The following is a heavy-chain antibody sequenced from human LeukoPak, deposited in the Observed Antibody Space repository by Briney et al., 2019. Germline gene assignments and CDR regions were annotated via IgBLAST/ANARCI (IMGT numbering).Heavy chain of an antibody. CDR3: ARDEAAAKTNALDI. CDR1: GYTFTAYY. V-gene: IGHV1-2*02. CDR2: INPKSSDT. D-gene: IGHD6-13*01. Sequence: SVKVSCKASGYTFTAYYLHWVRQAPGQGLEWMGYINPKSSDTNYAQNFQGRVTMTMDTSISTVYMELSRLTSDDTAVYYCARDEAAAKTNALDIWGQGTKVTVSS. J-gene: IGHJ3*02.